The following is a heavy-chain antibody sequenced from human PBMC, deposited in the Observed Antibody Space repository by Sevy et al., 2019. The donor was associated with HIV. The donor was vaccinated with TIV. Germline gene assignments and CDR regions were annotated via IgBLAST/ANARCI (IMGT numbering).Heavy chain of an antibody. CDR1: GLIFSSHW. CDR2: IKQDASEK. CDR3: ASDYF. Sequence: GGSLRLSCVASGLIFSSHWMTWVRQAPGKGLEWGATIKQDASEKYYVDSVKGRFTISRDNAKNSVYLQMSSLRVEDTAMYFCASDYFWGQGTLVTVSS. J-gene: IGHJ4*02. V-gene: IGHV3-7*01.